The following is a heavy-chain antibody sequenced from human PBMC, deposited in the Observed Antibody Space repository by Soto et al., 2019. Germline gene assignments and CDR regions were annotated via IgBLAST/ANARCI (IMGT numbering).Heavy chain of an antibody. CDR2: TYSRSKWYY. CDR1: GDSVSSNSGA. CDR3: ARAGDYDSTGHYYYYAMDV. J-gene: IGHJ6*02. Sequence: LQTLSLTCAISGDSVSSNSGAWNWIRQSPSRGLEWLGRTYSRSKWYYDYAPSVKSRITIYPDTSKNQFSLHLNSVTPEDTAVYYCARAGDYDSTGHYYYYAMDVWGQGTTVTVSS. D-gene: IGHD2-21*01. V-gene: IGHV6-1*01.